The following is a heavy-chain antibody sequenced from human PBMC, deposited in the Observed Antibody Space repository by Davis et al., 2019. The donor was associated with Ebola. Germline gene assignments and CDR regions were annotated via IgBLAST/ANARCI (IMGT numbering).Heavy chain of an antibody. D-gene: IGHD3-10*01. CDR2: INAGNGNT. V-gene: IGHV1-3*01. Sequence: ASVKVSCKASGYTFTSYAMHWVRQAPGQRLEWMGWINAGNGNTKYSQKFQGRVTITRDTSASTAYMELSSLRSEDTAVYYCARAHNYGSYYYYGTDVWGQGTTVTVSS. CDR3: ARAHNYGSYYYYGTDV. J-gene: IGHJ6*02. CDR1: GYTFTSYA.